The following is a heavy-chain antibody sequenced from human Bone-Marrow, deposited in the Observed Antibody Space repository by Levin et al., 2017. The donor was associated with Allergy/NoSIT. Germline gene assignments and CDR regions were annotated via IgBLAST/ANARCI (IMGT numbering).Heavy chain of an antibody. V-gene: IGHV4-59*08. CDR3: ARRLEAVALDY. CDR1: GGSFSSYL. CDR2: FYNSGTN. J-gene: IGHJ4*02. D-gene: IGHD2-15*01. Sequence: SETLSLTCTASGGSFSSYLWSWIRQPPGKGLEWIGYFYNSGTNKYNPSPKSRVTISIDTSENQLSFMLISVAAADTAVYYCARRLEAVALDYWGQGTLVTVSS.